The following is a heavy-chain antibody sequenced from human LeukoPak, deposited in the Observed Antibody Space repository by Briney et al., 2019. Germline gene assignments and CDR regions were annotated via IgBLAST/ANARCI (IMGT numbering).Heavy chain of an antibody. CDR2: ISSSSNYI. J-gene: IGHJ4*02. D-gene: IGHD6-19*01. CDR1: GFTFTSYS. Sequence: PGGSLRLSCAASGFTFTSYSMNWVRQAPGKGRVWVSSISSSSNYIYYADSVKGRFTISRDNAKNSLYLQMNSMRAEDTAVYYCAREPGDSSGWSEWGQGTLVTVSS. V-gene: IGHV3-21*01. CDR3: AREPGDSSGWSE.